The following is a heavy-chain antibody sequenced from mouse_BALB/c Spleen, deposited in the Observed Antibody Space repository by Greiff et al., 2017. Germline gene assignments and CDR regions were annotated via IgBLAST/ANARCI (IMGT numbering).Heavy chain of an antibody. CDR1: GFTFSDYY. D-gene: IGHD2-3*01. J-gene: IGHJ2*01. V-gene: IGHV5-4*02. CDR3: ARDRDGYLDY. CDR2: ISDGGSYT. Sequence: EVKLVESGGGLVKPGGSLKLSCAASGFTFSDYYMYWVRQTPEKRLEWVATISDGGSYTYYPDSVKGRFTISRDNAKNNLYLQMSSLKSEDTAMYYCARDRDGYLDYWGQGTTLTVSS.